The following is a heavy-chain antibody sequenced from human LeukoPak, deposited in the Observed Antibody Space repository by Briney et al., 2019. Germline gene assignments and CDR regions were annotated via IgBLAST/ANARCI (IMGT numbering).Heavy chain of an antibody. V-gene: IGHV3-30*18. J-gene: IGHJ4*02. CDR2: ISYDGSNK. D-gene: IGHD5-18*01. Sequence: VRSLRLSCAASGFTFSSYGMHWVRQAPGKGLEWVAVISYDGSNKYYADSVKGRFTISRDNSKNTLYLQMNSLRAEDTAVYYCAKDLNFDMVTSDYWGQGTLVTVSS. CDR3: AKDLNFDMVTSDY. CDR1: GFTFSSYG.